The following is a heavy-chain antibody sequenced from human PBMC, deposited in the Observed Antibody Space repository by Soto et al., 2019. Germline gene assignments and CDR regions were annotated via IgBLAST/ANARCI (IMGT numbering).Heavy chain of an antibody. V-gene: IGHV3-20*04. CDR1: GFTFDNYG. Sequence: GGSLRLSCAASGFTFDNYGLSWVRQAPGKGLEWVSGINWNGGSTRYADSVKGRFTISRDNAKNSLYLQMNSLRAEDTALYYCASGIVGATTYGMDVWGQGTTVTVSS. J-gene: IGHJ6*02. CDR2: INWNGGST. D-gene: IGHD1-26*01. CDR3: ASGIVGATTYGMDV.